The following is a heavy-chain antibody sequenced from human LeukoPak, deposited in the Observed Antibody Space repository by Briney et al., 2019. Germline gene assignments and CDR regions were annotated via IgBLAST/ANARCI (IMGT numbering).Heavy chain of an antibody. J-gene: IGHJ4*02. CDR1: GGSISSYY. CDR2: IYTSGST. CDR3: ASGGLYGDYTDY. V-gene: IGHV4-4*07. Sequence: SETLPLTCTVSGGSISSYYWSWIRQPAGKGLEWIGRIYTSGSTNYNPSLKSRVTMSVDTSKNQFSLKLSSVTAADTAVYYCASGGLYGDYTDYWGQGTLVTVSS. D-gene: IGHD2-2*02.